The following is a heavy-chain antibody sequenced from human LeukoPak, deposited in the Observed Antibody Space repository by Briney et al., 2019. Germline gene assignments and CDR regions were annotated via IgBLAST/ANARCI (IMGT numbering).Heavy chain of an antibody. CDR3: ARGALHTYYYDSSGYIMDV. J-gene: IGHJ6*02. CDR1: GFTFSSYS. Sequence: GGSLRLSCAASGFTFSSYSMNWVRQAPGKGLEWVSSISSSSSYIYYADSVKGRFTISRDNAKNSLYLRMNSLRAEDTAVYYCARGALHTYYYDSSGYIMDVWGQGTTVTVSS. D-gene: IGHD3-22*01. V-gene: IGHV3-21*01. CDR2: ISSSSSYI.